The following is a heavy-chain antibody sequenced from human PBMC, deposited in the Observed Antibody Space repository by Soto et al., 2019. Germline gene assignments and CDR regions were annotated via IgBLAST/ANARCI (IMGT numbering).Heavy chain of an antibody. J-gene: IGHJ5*02. CDR1: GYTFTSYG. D-gene: IGHD2-21*01. Sequence: ASVKASCKASGYTFTSYGISWVRQAPGQGLEWMGWISAYNGNTNYAQKLQGRVTMTTDTSTSTAYMELRSLRSDDTAVYYCARDYSPMTPPKTWLDPRGQGTLVTVSS. CDR2: ISAYNGNT. V-gene: IGHV1-18*01. CDR3: ARDYSPMTPPKTWLDP.